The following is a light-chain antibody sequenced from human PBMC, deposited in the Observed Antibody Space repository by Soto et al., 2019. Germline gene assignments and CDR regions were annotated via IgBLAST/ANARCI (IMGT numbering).Light chain of an antibody. J-gene: IGKJ4*01. CDR1: QTISTW. CDR3: QQYNTYPLT. CDR2: KAS. Sequence: DIQMTQSPSTLSASVGDRVTITCRASQTISTWLAWYQQKPGKAPKLLIYKASSLEGGVPSRFSGSGSGTEFNITISGLQPDDFATYYCQQYNTYPLTFGGGTTVDIK. V-gene: IGKV1-5*03.